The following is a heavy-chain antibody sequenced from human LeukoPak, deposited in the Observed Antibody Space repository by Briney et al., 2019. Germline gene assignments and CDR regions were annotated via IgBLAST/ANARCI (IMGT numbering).Heavy chain of an antibody. CDR2: ISYDGSNK. D-gene: IGHD1-26*01. Sequence: GGSLRLSCAASGFTFSSYSMHWVRQAPGKGLEWVAVISYDGSNKYYADSVKGRFTISRDNSKNTLYLQMNSLRAEDTAVYYCARDRWELLFDYWGQGTLVTVSS. CDR3: ARDRWELLFDY. J-gene: IGHJ4*02. V-gene: IGHV3-30-3*01. CDR1: GFTFSSYS.